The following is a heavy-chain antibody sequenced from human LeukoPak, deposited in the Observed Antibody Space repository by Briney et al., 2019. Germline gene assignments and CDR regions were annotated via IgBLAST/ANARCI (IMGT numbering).Heavy chain of an antibody. D-gene: IGHD5-18*01. V-gene: IGHV3-73*01. CDR1: GFTFSGSA. CDR2: IRSKLNNYAT. J-gene: IGHJ4*02. CDR3: STPRGYVDTSMALDY. Sequence: GGSLRLSCTASGFTFSGSAIHWVRQASGKGLEWVGRIRSKLNNYATTYTASVKGRFTISRDDSKNTAYLQMNSLETEDTAVYYCSTPRGYVDTSMALDYWGQGTLVTVSS.